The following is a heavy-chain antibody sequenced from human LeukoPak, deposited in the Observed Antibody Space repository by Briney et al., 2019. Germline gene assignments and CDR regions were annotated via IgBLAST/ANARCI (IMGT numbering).Heavy chain of an antibody. CDR3: ARDTTYDILTGYFDY. J-gene: IGHJ4*02. CDR2: ISSSSSYV. CDR1: GFTFSSYT. D-gene: IGHD3-9*01. Sequence: GGSLRLSCAASGFTFSSYTMNWVRQAPGKGLEWVSSISSSSSYVYYAESVKGRFTMSRDNAKNSLYLQMNSLRAEDTAVYYCARDTTYDILTGYFDYWGQGTLDTVSS. V-gene: IGHV3-21*01.